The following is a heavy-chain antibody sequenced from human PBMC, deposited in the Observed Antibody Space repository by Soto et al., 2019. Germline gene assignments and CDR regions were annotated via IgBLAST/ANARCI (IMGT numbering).Heavy chain of an antibody. D-gene: IGHD3-3*01. CDR1: GFTFNDYY. Sequence: QVQLVESGGGSVKPGGSLRLSCEASGFTFNDYYMSWIRQAPGKGLECVSYIDSSGGTVFYADSVKGRFTISRDNAKNSLYLQMNSLRAEDTAVYYCARDAGGDYDFLSGYSNYYMDVWGKGATVTVSS. V-gene: IGHV3-11*01. CDR3: ARDAGGDYDFLSGYSNYYMDV. CDR2: IDSSGGTV. J-gene: IGHJ6*03.